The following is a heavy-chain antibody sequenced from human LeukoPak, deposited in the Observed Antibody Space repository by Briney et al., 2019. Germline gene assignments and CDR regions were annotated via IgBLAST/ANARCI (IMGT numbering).Heavy chain of an antibody. Sequence: ASVKVSCKVSGYTLTELSMHWVRQAPGKGLEWMGGFDPEDGETIYAQKFQGRVTMTEDTSTGTAYMELSSLRSEDTAVYYCATLYDILTGYYRRGYWGQGTLVTVSS. J-gene: IGHJ4*02. CDR2: FDPEDGET. CDR3: ATLYDILTGYYRRGY. CDR1: GYTLTELS. V-gene: IGHV1-24*01. D-gene: IGHD3-9*01.